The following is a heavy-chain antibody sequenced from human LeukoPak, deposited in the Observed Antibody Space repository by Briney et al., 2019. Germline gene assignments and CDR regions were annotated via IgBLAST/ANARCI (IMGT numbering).Heavy chain of an antibody. D-gene: IGHD3-10*01. V-gene: IGHV3-23*01. J-gene: IGHJ1*01. Sequence: GGSLRLSCAASGFTFSDYYMSWIRQAPGKGLEWVSAISGSGGSTYYADSVKGRFTISRDNSKNTLYLQMNSLRAEDTAVYYCAKDQRGYFQHWGQGTLVTVSS. CDR3: AKDQRGYFQH. CDR2: ISGSGGST. CDR1: GFTFSDYY.